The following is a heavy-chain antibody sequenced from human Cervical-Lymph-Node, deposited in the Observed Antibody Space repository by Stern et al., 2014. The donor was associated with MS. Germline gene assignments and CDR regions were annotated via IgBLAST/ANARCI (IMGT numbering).Heavy chain of an antibody. Sequence: LQLQESGPGLVQPSETLSLTCTVSGGSFSGHYWSWIRQPPGKGLEWIGYIYFSGYTNYNPSLQSRVTISVDTSKSQFSLRLSSVTAADTAVYYCARDKYNAFDIWGQGTMVTVSS. CDR2: IYFSGYT. CDR3: ARDKYNAFDI. J-gene: IGHJ3*02. CDR1: GGSFSGHY. D-gene: IGHD2/OR15-2a*01. V-gene: IGHV4-59*11.